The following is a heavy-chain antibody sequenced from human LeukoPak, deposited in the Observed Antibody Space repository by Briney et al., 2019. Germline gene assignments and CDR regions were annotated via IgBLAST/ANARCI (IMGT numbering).Heavy chain of an antibody. CDR1: GFTVSSNY. Sequence: GGSLRLSCAASGFTVSSNYMSWVRQAPGKGLEWVSVIYSGGSTYYADSMKGRFTISRDNSKNTLYLQVNSLRAEDTAMYYCARNILFAFDIWGQGTMVTVST. CDR2: IYSGGST. V-gene: IGHV3-53*01. CDR3: ARNILFAFDI. J-gene: IGHJ3*02.